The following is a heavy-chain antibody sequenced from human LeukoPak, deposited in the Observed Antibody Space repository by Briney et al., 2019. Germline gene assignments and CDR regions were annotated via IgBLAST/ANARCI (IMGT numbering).Heavy chain of an antibody. Sequence: GGSLRLSCAASGFTFSSYAMSWVRQAPGKGLEWVSAISGSGGSTYYADSVKGRFTISRDNSKNTLYLQMNSLRAEDTAVYYCAKLPGIAAAGTIWFDPRGQGTLVTVSS. D-gene: IGHD6-13*01. CDR2: ISGSGGST. J-gene: IGHJ5*02. CDR3: AKLPGIAAAGTIWFDP. V-gene: IGHV3-23*01. CDR1: GFTFSSYA.